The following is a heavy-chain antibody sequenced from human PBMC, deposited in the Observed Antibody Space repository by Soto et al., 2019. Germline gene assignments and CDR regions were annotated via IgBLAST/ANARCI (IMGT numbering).Heavy chain of an antibody. CDR2: MNPGSGDT. Sequence: GASVKVSCKASGYSFTNNDVSWVRQATGQGLEWMGWMNPGSGDTGYAQKFQGRVTMTRDISIATAYMELSSLRSDDTAIYYCARMETFGSLNWCDPWGQGTLVTVSS. CDR3: ARMETFGSLNWCDP. CDR1: GYSFTNND. V-gene: IGHV1-8*01. J-gene: IGHJ5*02. D-gene: IGHD3-16*01.